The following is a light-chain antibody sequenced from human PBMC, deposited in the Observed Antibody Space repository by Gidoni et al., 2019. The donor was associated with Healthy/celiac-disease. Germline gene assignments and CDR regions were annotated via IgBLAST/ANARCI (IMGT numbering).Light chain of an antibody. V-gene: IGLV1-44*01. J-gene: IGLJ2*01. CDR1: RSNIGSNT. Sequence: QSVLTQPPSASGTPGQRVTISCSGSRSNIGSNTVHWFQQLPGTAPKPLIYSNNQRPSGVPDRFSGSKSGTSASLAISGLQSEDEADYYCAAWDDSLNGHVVFGGGTKLTVL. CDR2: SNN. CDR3: AAWDDSLNGHVV.